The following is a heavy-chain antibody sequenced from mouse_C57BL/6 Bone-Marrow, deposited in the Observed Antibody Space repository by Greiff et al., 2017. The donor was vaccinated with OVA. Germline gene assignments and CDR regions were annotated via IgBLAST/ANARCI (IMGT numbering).Heavy chain of an antibody. J-gene: IGHJ1*03. V-gene: IGHV2-5*01. D-gene: IGHD1-1*02. CDR3: AKKGGGHWYFDV. CDR2: FWRGGSS. Sequence: QVQLQQSGPGLVQPSQSLSITCTVSGFSLTSYGVHWVRQSPGKGLEWLGVFWRGGSSAYNAAFMSRLSITKDNSKSQVYLKMNRLQADDTAIYDCAKKGGGHWYFDVWGTGTTVTVSS. CDR1: GFSLTSYG.